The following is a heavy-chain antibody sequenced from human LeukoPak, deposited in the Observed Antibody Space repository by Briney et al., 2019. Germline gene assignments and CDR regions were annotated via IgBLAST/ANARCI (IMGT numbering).Heavy chain of an antibody. CDR3: ARDGSFTNTWYWSWFDP. V-gene: IGHV1-69*01. J-gene: IGHJ5*02. Sequence: SVKVSCKASGGTFNSYAIIWVRQAPGQGLEWMGGIIPMFGTPNYAQKFQGRVTIIADEATSTVYMELSRLRSEDTAVYYCARDGSFTNTWYWSWFDPWGQGTLVTVSS. D-gene: IGHD2-8*02. CDR1: GGTFNSYA. CDR2: IIPMFGTP.